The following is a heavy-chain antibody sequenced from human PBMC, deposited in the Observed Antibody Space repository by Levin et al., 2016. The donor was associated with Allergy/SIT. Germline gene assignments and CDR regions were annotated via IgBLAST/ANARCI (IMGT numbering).Heavy chain of an antibody. Sequence: WIRQPPGKGLEWIGSIYYSGSTYYNPSLKTRVTISVDTSKNQFSLRLSSVTAADTAVYYCARQRASRITVAGDFDYWGQGTLVTVSS. J-gene: IGHJ4*02. CDR3: ARQRASRITVAGDFDY. V-gene: IGHV4-39*01. D-gene: IGHD6-19*01. CDR2: IYYSGST.